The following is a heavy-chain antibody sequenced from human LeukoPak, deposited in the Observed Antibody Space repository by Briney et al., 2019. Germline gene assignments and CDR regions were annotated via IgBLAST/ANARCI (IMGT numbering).Heavy chain of an antibody. CDR3: ARDPAAAGPNWFDP. Sequence: ASVKVSCKASGGTFSSYAISWVRQVPGQGLEWMGGIIPIFGTANYAQKFQGRVTITADESTSTAYMELSSLRSEDTAVYYCARDPAAAGPNWFDPWGQGTLVTVSS. D-gene: IGHD6-13*01. J-gene: IGHJ5*02. CDR1: GGTFSSYA. V-gene: IGHV1-69*13. CDR2: IIPIFGTA.